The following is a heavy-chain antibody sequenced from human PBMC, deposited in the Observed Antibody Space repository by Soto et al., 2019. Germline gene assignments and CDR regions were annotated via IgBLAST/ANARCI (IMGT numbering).Heavy chain of an antibody. Sequence: QVQLVESGGGVVQPGRSLRLSCAASGFTVSSYGMHWVRQAPGKGLEWVAVISRDGGTKYYADSVKGRFTISRDNSRNQLFREMNSLRGDDMAVYYCTGEVASGYWGQGTLVTVSS. CDR1: GFTVSSYG. V-gene: IGHV3-30*03. J-gene: IGHJ4*02. CDR3: TGEVASGY. D-gene: IGHD2-8*02. CDR2: ISRDGGTK.